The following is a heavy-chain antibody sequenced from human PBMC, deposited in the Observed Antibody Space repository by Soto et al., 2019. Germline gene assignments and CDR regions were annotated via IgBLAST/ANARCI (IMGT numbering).Heavy chain of an antibody. D-gene: IGHD3-10*01. Sequence: SETLSLTCTVSGGSISSGGYYWSWIRQHPGKGLEWIGYIYYSGSTYYNPSLKSRVTISVDTSKNQFSLKLSSVTAADTAVYYCARGKTSYYYGSGSYYNLPFFDYWGQGTLVTVSS. CDR2: IYYSGST. J-gene: IGHJ4*02. V-gene: IGHV4-31*03. CDR3: ARGKTSYYYGSGSYYNLPFFDY. CDR1: GGSISSGGYY.